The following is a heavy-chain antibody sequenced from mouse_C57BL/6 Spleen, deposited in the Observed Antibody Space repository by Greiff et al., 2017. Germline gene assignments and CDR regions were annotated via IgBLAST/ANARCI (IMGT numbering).Heavy chain of an antibody. CDR2: IHPNSGST. CDR1: GYTFTSYW. Sequence: QVQLQQPGAELVKPGASVKLSCKASGYTFTSYWMHWVKQRPGQGLEWIGMIHPNSGSTNYNEKFKSKATLTVDKSSSTAYMQLSSLTSEVSAVYYCAIGDYAWFAYWGQGTLVTVSA. D-gene: IGHD2-4*01. J-gene: IGHJ3*01. CDR3: AIGDYAWFAY. V-gene: IGHV1-64*01.